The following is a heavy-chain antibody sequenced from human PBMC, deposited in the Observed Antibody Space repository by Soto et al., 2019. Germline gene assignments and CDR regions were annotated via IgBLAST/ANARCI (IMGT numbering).Heavy chain of an antibody. V-gene: IGHV3-23*01. CDR3: AKASGSSWTYFFDS. CDR2: LASGSVSP. CDR1: GFSFSNYV. J-gene: IGHJ4*02. Sequence: PGGSLRLSCKATGFSFSNYVMAWVRQAPGRGLEWVSALASGSVSPYQPNSVRGRFTISRDNSEKTLYLQMNSLAADDTAMYYCAKASGSSWTYFFDSWGQGTLVTVSS. D-gene: IGHD6-13*01.